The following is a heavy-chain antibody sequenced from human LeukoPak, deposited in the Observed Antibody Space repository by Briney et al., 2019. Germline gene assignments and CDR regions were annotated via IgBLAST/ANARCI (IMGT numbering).Heavy chain of an antibody. CDR1: GGSFSGYY. Sequence: SETLSLTCAVYGGSFSGYYWSWIRQPPGKGLEWIGEINHSGSTNYNPSLKSRVTISVDTSKNQFSLKLSSVTAADTAVYYCARGGGYASGWSTWGQGTLVTVSS. CDR3: ARGGGYASGWST. J-gene: IGHJ5*02. D-gene: IGHD6-19*01. V-gene: IGHV4-34*01. CDR2: INHSGST.